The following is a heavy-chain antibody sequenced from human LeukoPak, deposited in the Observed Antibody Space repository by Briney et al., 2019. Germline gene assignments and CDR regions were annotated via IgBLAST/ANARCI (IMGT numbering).Heavy chain of an antibody. J-gene: IGHJ4*02. CDR3: ARGGKYLYYYGSGSYFDPFDY. CDR2: ISSSGSTI. Sequence: GGSLRLSCAASGFTFSSYEMNWVRQAPGKGLEWVSYISSSGSTIYYADSVKGRFTISRDNAKNSLYLQMNSLRAEDTAVYYCARGGKYLYYYGSGSYFDPFDYWGQGTLVTVSS. D-gene: IGHD3-10*01. V-gene: IGHV3-48*03. CDR1: GFTFSSYE.